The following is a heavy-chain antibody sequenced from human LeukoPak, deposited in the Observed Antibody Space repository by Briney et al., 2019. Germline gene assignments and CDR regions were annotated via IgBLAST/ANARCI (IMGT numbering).Heavy chain of an antibody. J-gene: IGHJ4*02. V-gene: IGHV3-48*03. CDR3: ARANWGSDFDY. CDR2: MSNGGKTT. Sequence: GGSLRLSCAASGFTFTTYEMNWVRQAPGKGLEWVSYMSNGGKTTYYADSVKGRFTISRDNAKNSLYLQMNSLRAEDTAVYYCARANWGSDFDYWGQGTLVTVSS. D-gene: IGHD7-27*01. CDR1: GFTFTTYE.